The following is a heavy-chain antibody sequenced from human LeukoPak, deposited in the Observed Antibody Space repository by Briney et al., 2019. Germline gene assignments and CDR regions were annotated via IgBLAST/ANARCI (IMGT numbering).Heavy chain of an antibody. CDR3: ARGGRDYNHGRELDY. V-gene: IGHV1-18*01. Sequence: ASVKVSCKASGYIFTSYGISWVRQAPGQGLEWVGWISVNSGITNYAQRLQGRVTMTTDTSTTTAYMELRSLRSDDTAVYYCARGGRDYNHGRELDYWGQGTLVTVSS. CDR2: ISVNSGIT. D-gene: IGHD3-16*01. J-gene: IGHJ4*02. CDR1: GYIFTSYG.